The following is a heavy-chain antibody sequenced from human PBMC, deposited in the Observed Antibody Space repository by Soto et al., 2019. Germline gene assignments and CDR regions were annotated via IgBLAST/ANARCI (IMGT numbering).Heavy chain of an antibody. J-gene: IGHJ4*02. CDR2: ISYDGSNK. D-gene: IGHD5-12*01. Sequence: QVQMVESGGGVVQPGRSLRLSCAASGFTFSNYGMYWVRQAPGKGLEWVTGISYDGSNKYYADSVKGRFTISRDNSKNTLYLQMKSLRAEDTAVYYCANSSGYDHFDYWGQGTLVTVSS. CDR3: ANSSGYDHFDY. CDR1: GFTFSNYG. V-gene: IGHV3-30*18.